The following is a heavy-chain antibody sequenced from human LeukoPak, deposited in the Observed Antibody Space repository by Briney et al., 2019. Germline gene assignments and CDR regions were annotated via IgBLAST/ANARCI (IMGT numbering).Heavy chain of an antibody. D-gene: IGHD3-22*01. CDR1: GYSISSGYY. CDR3: ARLKDSSGYYPNYFDY. Sequence: PSETLSLTFAVSGYSISSGYYWGWLRQPPGKGLEGIGSIYHSGNTYYNPSLKSRVTISLGTSKNQFSLKLSSVTATDTAVYYCARLKDSSGYYPNYFDYWGQGTLVTVSS. V-gene: IGHV4-38-2*01. CDR2: IYHSGNT. J-gene: IGHJ4*02.